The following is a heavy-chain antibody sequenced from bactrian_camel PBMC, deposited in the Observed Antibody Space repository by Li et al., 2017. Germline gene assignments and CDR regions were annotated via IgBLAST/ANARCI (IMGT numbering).Heavy chain of an antibody. D-gene: IGHD6*01. Sequence: VQLVESGGGLLQPGESLRLSCRTSGFTFRTANMAWIRQVPGKGLEWVSGIYSDGSNTYYADSVKGRFTISRANTMNTAYLQMNSLKSEDTALYYCAADYRYDGSWYDYWGQGTQVTVS. V-gene: IGHV3S6*01. J-gene: IGHJ4*01. CDR3: AADYRYDGSWYDY. CDR2: IYSDGSNT. CDR1: GFTFRTAN.